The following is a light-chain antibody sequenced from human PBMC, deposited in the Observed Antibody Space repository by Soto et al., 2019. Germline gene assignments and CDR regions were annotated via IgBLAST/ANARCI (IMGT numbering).Light chain of an antibody. Sequence: EIVMTQSPATLSVSPGERATLSCRASQSVSSTLAWFQQKPVQAPSLLIYGVSTRAIGVPVRFSGSGSGTECTLTINSLQSEDFAVDYCQQYGSSPTFGQGAKVEIK. V-gene: IGKV3-15*01. CDR2: GVS. CDR1: QSVSST. CDR3: QQYGSSPT. J-gene: IGKJ1*01.